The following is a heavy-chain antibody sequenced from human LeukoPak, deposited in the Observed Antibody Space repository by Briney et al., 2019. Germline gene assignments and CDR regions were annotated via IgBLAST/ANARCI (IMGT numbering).Heavy chain of an antibody. CDR2: FDPEDGET. CDR1: GYTLTELS. CDR3: ATGRVSEVATPNFDY. J-gene: IGHJ4*02. D-gene: IGHD6-6*01. Sequence: ASVKASCKVSGYTLTELSMHWVRQAPGKGLEWMGGFDPEDGETIYAQKFQGRVTMTEDTSTDTAYMELSSLRSEDTAVYYCATGRVSEVATPNFDYWGQGTLVTVSS. V-gene: IGHV1-24*01.